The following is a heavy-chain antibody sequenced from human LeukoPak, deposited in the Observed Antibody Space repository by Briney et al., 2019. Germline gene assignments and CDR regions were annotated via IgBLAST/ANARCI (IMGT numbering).Heavy chain of an antibody. V-gene: IGHV3-30-3*01. CDR2: ISYDGSNK. D-gene: IGHD2-15*01. CDR3: ARDTGPPNCSGVSCYYLGGNYYGTDV. J-gene: IGHJ6*02. CDR1: GFTFSSYA. Sequence: PGRSLRLSCAASGFTFSSYAMHWVRQAPGKGLEWVAVISYDGSNKYYADSVKGRFTISRDNSKNTLYLQMNSLRADDTAVYYCARDTGPPNCSGVSCYYLGGNYYGTDVWGQGTTVTVSS.